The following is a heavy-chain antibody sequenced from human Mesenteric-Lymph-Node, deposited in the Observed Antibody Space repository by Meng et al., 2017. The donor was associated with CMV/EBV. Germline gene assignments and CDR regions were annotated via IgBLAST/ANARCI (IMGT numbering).Heavy chain of an antibody. D-gene: IGHD2-2*01. Sequence: GESLKISCAASGFTFSSYEMNWVRQAPGKGLEWVSYISASGGIIYYADSVKGRFTISRDNAKNSLYLQMNSLRAEDTAVYYCARYPTSAYRLVYFDYWGQGTLVTVSS. J-gene: IGHJ4*02. CDR3: ARYPTSAYRLVYFDY. CDR1: GFTFSSYE. V-gene: IGHV3-48*03. CDR2: ISASGGII.